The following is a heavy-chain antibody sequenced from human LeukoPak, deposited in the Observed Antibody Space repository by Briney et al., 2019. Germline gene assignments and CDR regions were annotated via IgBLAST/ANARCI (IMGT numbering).Heavy chain of an antibody. Sequence: SGGSLRLSCAASGFTFSSYWMHWVRHAPGKGLVWVSRINSDGSTTSYADSVKGRFTISRDNAKNTVYLQMNSVRAEDTAVYYCSRDTADDAFDIWGQGTMVTVSS. V-gene: IGHV3-74*01. CDR1: GFTFSSYW. CDR3: SRDTADDAFDI. CDR2: INSDGSTT. J-gene: IGHJ3*02.